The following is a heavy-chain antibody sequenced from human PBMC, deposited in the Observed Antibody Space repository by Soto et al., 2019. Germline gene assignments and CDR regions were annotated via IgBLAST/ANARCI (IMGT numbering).Heavy chain of an antibody. D-gene: IGHD2-21*01. J-gene: IGHJ6*02. V-gene: IGHV4-59*01. CDR3: ARRAASSSFQFSFHGLDV. CDR2: IYYGGTP. CDR1: GGSLNDYY. Sequence: KTSETLSLTCSVSGGSLNDYYWTWIRQAPGKGLEWIGCIYYGGTPNSNPSLKNRVAISVDAARNQFSLTLNSVTAADTAVYFCARRAASSSFQFSFHGLDVWGQGTTVTVSS.